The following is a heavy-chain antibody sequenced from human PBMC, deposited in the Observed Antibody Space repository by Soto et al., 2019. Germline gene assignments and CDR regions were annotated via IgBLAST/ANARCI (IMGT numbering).Heavy chain of an antibody. CDR1: GFTFSSYA. V-gene: IGHV3-23*01. J-gene: IGHJ6*02. CDR3: AKDYDFWSGNGMDV. Sequence: PGGSLRLSCAASGFTFSSYAMSWVRQAPGKGLEWVSAISGSGGSTYYADSVKGRFTISRDNSKNTLYLQMNSLRAEDTAVYYCAKDYDFWSGNGMDVWGQGTTVTVSS. D-gene: IGHD3-3*01. CDR2: ISGSGGST.